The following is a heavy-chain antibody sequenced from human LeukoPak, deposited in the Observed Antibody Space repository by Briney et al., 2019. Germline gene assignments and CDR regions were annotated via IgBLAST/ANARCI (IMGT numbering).Heavy chain of an antibody. CDR2: ISSSGSTI. Sequence: PGGSLRLSCAASGFTFSDYYMSWIRQAPGKGLEWASYISSSGSTIYYADSVKGRFTISRDNAKNSLYLQMNSLRAEDTAVYYCAGSNWTDAYYYYYMDVWGKGTTVTVSS. CDR3: AGSNWTDAYYYYYMDV. J-gene: IGHJ6*03. D-gene: IGHD1-1*01. V-gene: IGHV3-11*04. CDR1: GFTFSDYY.